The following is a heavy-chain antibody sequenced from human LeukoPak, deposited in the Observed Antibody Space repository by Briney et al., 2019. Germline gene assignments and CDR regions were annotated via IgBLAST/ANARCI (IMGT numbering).Heavy chain of an antibody. Sequence: ASVKLSFKASGYTFTSYGISWVRQAPGQGLEWMGWISAYNGNTNYAQKLQGRVTMTTDTSTSTAYMELRSLRSDDTAVYYCAIDGGDYYDSSGWPANFDYWGQGTLVTVSS. CDR2: ISAYNGNT. J-gene: IGHJ4*02. D-gene: IGHD3-22*01. V-gene: IGHV1-18*01. CDR1: GYTFTSYG. CDR3: AIDGGDYYDSSGWPANFDY.